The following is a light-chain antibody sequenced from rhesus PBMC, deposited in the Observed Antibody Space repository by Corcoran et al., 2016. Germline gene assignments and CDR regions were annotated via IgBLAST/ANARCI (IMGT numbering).Light chain of an antibody. J-gene: IGLJ1*01. V-gene: IGLV2-13*03. CDR3: NSYTTTYTYI. Sequence: QAAPTQSPSVSGSPGQSVIISCTGTTSDIGAYNRVSWYQQPRGKAPKLMIYEVTRRPSGVSDRFSGSKSGNTASLTISGLQAEDEADYYCNSYTTTYTYIFGIGTRLTVL. CDR2: EVT. CDR1: TSDIGAYNR.